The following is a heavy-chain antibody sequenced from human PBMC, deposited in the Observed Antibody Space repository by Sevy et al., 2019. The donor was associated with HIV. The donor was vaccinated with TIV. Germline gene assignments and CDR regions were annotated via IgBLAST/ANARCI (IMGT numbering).Heavy chain of an antibody. Sequence: SQTLSLTCDISGDSISSNSAIWNWIRQSPSRGLEWLGRTYYRSKWYSDSAVSVKGRLTVGPDTSKNQFSLRLNFVTPEDTALYFCARSGSGFSAGKFDSWDQGTLVTVSS. CDR2: TYYRSKWYS. CDR1: GDSISSNSAI. J-gene: IGHJ4*02. CDR3: ARSGSGFSAGKFDS. D-gene: IGHD3-3*01. V-gene: IGHV6-1*01.